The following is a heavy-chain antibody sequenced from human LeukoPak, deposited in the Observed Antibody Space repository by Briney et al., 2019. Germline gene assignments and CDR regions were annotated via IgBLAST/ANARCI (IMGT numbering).Heavy chain of an antibody. CDR1: GFTFSSSA. J-gene: IGHJ4*02. Sequence: PGGSLRLSCEASGFTFSSSAMSWVRQAPGKGLEWVSAISGSGDATYYADSVKGRFTISRDTSKNTLYLQMNSLRAEDTAVYYCAKDRASSSYRAFDYWGQGTLVTVSS. CDR2: ISGSGDAT. D-gene: IGHD6-6*01. CDR3: AKDRASSSYRAFDY. V-gene: IGHV3-23*01.